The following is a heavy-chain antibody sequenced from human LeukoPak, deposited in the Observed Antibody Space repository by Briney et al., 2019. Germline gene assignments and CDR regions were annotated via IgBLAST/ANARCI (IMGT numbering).Heavy chain of an antibody. V-gene: IGHV4-39*01. CDR2: IYYSGST. CDR3: ACPQIMTTRYYYGMDV. D-gene: IGHD4-17*01. J-gene: IGHJ6*02. CDR1: GGSISSSSYY. Sequence: PSETLSLTCTVSGGSISSSSYYWGWIRQPPGKGLEWIGSIYYSGSTYYNPSLKSRVTISVDTSKNQFSLKLSSVTAADTAVYHCACPQIMTTRYYYGMDVWDQGTTVTVSS.